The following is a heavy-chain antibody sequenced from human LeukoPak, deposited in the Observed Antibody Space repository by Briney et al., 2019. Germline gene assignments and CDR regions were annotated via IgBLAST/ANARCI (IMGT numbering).Heavy chain of an antibody. CDR2: ISGSGSTT. J-gene: IGHJ4*02. CDR3: ASTQRGDYFDY. D-gene: IGHD2-15*01. Sequence: GGSLRLSCAASGFTFDAFILIWVRQTPQKGLEWVATISGSGSTTDYAGSVQGRFIVSRDNSKNTLYLQMNSLRAEDTAVYYCASTQRGDYFDYWGQGTLVTVSS. V-gene: IGHV3-23*01. CDR1: GFTFDAFI.